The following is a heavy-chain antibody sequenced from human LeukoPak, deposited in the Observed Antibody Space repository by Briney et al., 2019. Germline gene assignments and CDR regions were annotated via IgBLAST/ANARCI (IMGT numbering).Heavy chain of an antibody. CDR1: GFTFGSYA. D-gene: IGHD6-19*01. Sequence: PGGSLRLSCTASGFTFGSYAMNWVRQAPGKGLEWVSTISGSGGSTYYADSVKGRFTISRDNSKNTLYLQMNSLRVEDTAVYYCAKDLSPWAGLLTVAGSDAFDIWGQGTVVTVSS. CDR3: AKDLSPWAGLLTVAGSDAFDI. V-gene: IGHV3-23*01. CDR2: ISGSGGST. J-gene: IGHJ3*02.